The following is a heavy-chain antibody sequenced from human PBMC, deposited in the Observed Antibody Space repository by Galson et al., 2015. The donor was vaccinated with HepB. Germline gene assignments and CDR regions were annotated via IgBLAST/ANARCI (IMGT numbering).Heavy chain of an antibody. CDR2: INTDGGSI. Sequence: SLRLSCAASGFTFSNYWMHWVRQAPGKGLVWVSRINTDGGSINYADSVKGRFTVLRDNAENTLHLQMSSLRTEDTAVYYCGRGYYGSGSPPGFEYWGQGTLVTVSS. CDR3: GRGYYGSGSPPGFEY. CDR1: GFTFSNYW. J-gene: IGHJ4*02. V-gene: IGHV3-74*01. D-gene: IGHD3-10*01.